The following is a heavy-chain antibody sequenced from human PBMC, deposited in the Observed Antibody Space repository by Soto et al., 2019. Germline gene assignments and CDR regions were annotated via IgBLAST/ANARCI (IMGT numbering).Heavy chain of an antibody. CDR2: IYYSGST. D-gene: IGHD2-2*01. V-gene: IGHV4-59*08. CDR3: ARVPDD. Sequence: ETLSLTCTVSGGSISSYYWSWFRQPPGRGLEWIGYIYYSGSTSYSPSLKSRVTISVDTSKNQISLMLSSVTAADTAMYYCARVPDDWGQGTVVTVSS. J-gene: IGHJ4*02. CDR1: GGSISSYY.